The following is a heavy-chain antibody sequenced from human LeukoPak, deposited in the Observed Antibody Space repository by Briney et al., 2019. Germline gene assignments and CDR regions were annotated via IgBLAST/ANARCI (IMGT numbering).Heavy chain of an antibody. Sequence: GGSLRLSCAASGFIFSSYDMHWVRQAPGKGLEWVAIIRFDGSAEYYGDSVKGRFTISRDNSKNILYLQMNSLRVEDTAVYYCARDLNREDFDYWGQGTLVAVSS. J-gene: IGHJ4*02. CDR3: ARDLNREDFDY. D-gene: IGHD1-14*01. CDR1: GFIFSSYD. V-gene: IGHV3-30*02. CDR2: IRFDGSAE.